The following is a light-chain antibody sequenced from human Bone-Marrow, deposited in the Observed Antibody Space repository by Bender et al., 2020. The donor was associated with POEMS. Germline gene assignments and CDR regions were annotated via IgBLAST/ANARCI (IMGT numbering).Light chain of an antibody. V-gene: IGLV2-14*02. CDR3: NSYTSSNTYV. Sequence: QSALTQPASVSGSPGQSITIPCTGSSSDIGAYNLISWFQQHPGETPKLIIYEISTRPSGVSNRFSGSKSGNTASLTISGLQAEDEADYYCNSYTSSNTYVFGTGTKVTVL. CDR1: SSDIGAYNL. CDR2: EIS. J-gene: IGLJ1*01.